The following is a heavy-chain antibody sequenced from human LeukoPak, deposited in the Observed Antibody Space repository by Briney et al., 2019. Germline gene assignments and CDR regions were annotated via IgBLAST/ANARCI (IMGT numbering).Heavy chain of an antibody. J-gene: IGHJ4*02. D-gene: IGHD4-17*01. Sequence: SETLSLTCAVYGGSFSGYCWSWIRQPPGKGLEWIGEINHSGSTNYNPSLKSRVTISVDTSKNQFSLKLSSVTAADTAVYYCARALTAVVTPFIYYFDYWGQGTLVTVSS. CDR3: ARALTAVVTPFIYYFDY. CDR2: INHSGST. CDR1: GGSFSGYC. V-gene: IGHV4-34*01.